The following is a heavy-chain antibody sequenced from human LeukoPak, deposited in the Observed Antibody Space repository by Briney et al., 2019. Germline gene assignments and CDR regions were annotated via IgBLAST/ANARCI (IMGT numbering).Heavy chain of an antibody. V-gene: IGHV3-72*01. D-gene: IGHD1-26*01. J-gene: IGHJ4*02. Sequence: GGSLRLSCAVSGFTFSDHYMDLVRQALGKGLEWVGRIRNKAKGYTTEYAAPVKGRFTISRDDSKNSLYLQMNSLKTEDTAVYYCARGFNGLDSKVGENWGQGTLVTVSS. CDR3: ARGFNGLDSKVGEN. CDR2: IRNKAKGYTT. CDR1: GFTFSDHY.